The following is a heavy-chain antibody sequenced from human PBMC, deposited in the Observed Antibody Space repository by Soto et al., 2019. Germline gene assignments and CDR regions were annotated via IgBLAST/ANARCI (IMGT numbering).Heavy chain of an antibody. CDR3: ASMVYGDSPDEYFQH. D-gene: IGHD4-17*01. CDR2: IYYSGST. CDR1: GGSISSGGYY. V-gene: IGHV4-31*03. J-gene: IGHJ1*01. Sequence: SETLSLTCTVSGGSISSGGYYWSWIRQHPGKGLEWIGYIYYSGSTYYNPSLKSRVTISVDTSKDQFSLKLSSVTAADTAVYYCASMVYGDSPDEYFQHWGQGTLVTVSS.